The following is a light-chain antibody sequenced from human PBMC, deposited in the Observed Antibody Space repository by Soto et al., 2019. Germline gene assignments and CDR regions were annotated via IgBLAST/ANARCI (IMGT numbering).Light chain of an antibody. V-gene: IGLV4-69*01. CDR1: SGHSSYA. J-gene: IGLJ3*02. CDR2: LNSDGSH. CDR3: QTWGTGIWV. Sequence: QLVLTQSPSASASLGASVTVTCTLSSGHSSYAIAWHQQQPEKGPRYLMKLNSDGSHSKGDGIPDRFSGSSSGAERYLTISSLQSEDEAYYYCQTWGTGIWVFGGGTKLTVL.